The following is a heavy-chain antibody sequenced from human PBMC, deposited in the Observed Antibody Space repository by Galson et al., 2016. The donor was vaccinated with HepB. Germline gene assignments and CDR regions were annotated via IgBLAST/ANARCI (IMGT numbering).Heavy chain of an antibody. V-gene: IGHV4/OR15-8*01. CDR2: IHHNGRP. J-gene: IGHJ4*02. CDR3: ARGELATGFDQ. CDR1: GGSITSSDW. D-gene: IGHD3-9*01. Sequence: SETLSLTCSVSGGSITSSDWWSWARQPPRKGLEWIAEIHHNGRPNHRPSLKSRVTISVDKSRNQFSLKLRSVTAADTAMYYCARGELATGFDQWGQGALVTVSS.